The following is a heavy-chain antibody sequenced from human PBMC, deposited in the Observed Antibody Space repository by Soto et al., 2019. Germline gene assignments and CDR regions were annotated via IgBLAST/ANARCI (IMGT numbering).Heavy chain of an antibody. V-gene: IGHV1-2*04. CDR1: GYTFTGYY. D-gene: IGHD2-8*01. J-gene: IGHJ6*03. Sequence: ASVKVSCKASGYTFTGYYMHWVRQAPGQGLEWMGWINPNSGGTNYAQKFQGWVTMTRDTSISTAYMELSRLRSDDTAVYYCARGYCTNGVYPRDYYYYYMDVWGKGTTVTVSS. CDR2: INPNSGGT. CDR3: ARGYCTNGVYPRDYYYYYMDV.